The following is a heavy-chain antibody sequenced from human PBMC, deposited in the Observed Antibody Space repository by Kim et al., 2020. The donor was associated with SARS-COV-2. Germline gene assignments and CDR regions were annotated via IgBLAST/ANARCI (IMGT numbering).Heavy chain of an antibody. Sequence: SETLSLTCTVSGGSISSSSYYWGWIRQPPGKGLDWIGSIYYSGSTYYNPSLKSPITISVDTSKNQFSLKLSSVIAADTAVYYCASPSRDGYNAHFDYWGQGTQVTISS. J-gene: IGHJ4*02. V-gene: IGHV4-39*01. CDR3: ASPSRDGYNAHFDY. D-gene: IGHD5-12*01. CDR2: IYYSGST. CDR1: GGSISSSSYY.